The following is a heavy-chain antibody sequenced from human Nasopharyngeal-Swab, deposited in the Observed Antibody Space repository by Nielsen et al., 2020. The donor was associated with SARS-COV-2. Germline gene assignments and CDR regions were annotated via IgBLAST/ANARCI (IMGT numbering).Heavy chain of an antibody. CDR2: IIPIFGTA. J-gene: IGHJ4*02. D-gene: IGHD5-12*01. Sequence: WVRQAPGQGLEWMGGIIPIFGTANYAQKFQGRVTITADESTSTAYMELSSLRSEDTAVYYCARDQRRGYSGYDHTYSDYWGQGTLVTVSS. V-gene: IGHV1-69*01. CDR3: ARDQRRGYSGYDHTYSDY.